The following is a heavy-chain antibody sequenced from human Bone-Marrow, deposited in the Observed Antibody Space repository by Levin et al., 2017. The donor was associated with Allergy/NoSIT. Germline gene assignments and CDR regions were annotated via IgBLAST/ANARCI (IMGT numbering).Heavy chain of an antibody. D-gene: IGHD2-21*02. J-gene: IGHJ2*01. CDR2: INRDGRGI. V-gene: IGHV3-74*01. CDR1: GFSFSSYW. Sequence: GGSLRLSCAASGFSFSSYWIHWVRQGPGMGLVWVSRINRDGRGISSADFVKGRFTISRDNAKNTVYLQMNSLTSEDTAVYYCVRVNCAGDCDSRDWYFDLWGRGTLVTVSS. CDR3: VRVNCAGDCDSRDWYFDL.